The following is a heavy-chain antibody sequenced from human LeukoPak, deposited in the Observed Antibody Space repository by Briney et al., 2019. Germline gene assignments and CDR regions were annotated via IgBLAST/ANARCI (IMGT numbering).Heavy chain of an antibody. CDR3: ARGLYYYMDAPKPNAFDI. Sequence: GGSLRLSCAASGFTFSSYWMSWVRQAPGKGLEWVANIKQDGSEKYYVDSVKGRFTISRDNAKNSLYLQMNSLRAEDTAVYYCARGLYYYMDAPKPNAFDIWGQGTMVTVSS. CDR1: GFTFSSYW. J-gene: IGHJ3*02. CDR2: IKQDGSEK. V-gene: IGHV3-7*01. D-gene: IGHD3-10*01.